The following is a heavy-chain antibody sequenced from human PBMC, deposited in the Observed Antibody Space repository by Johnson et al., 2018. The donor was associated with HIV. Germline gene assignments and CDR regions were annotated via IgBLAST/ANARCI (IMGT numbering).Heavy chain of an antibody. Sequence: QVQLVESGGGVVQPGRSLRLSCAVSGFTLTNYGIHWVRQAPDKGLEWVALISYDGSNTYYADSVRGRFTLSRDISKNTVYLQMNSLRAADTAVYYCAKDQYRKLTTVAGIWGQGTMGTVSS. D-gene: IGHD4-17*01. CDR1: GFTLTNYG. J-gene: IGHJ3*02. CDR2: ISYDGSNT. CDR3: AKDQYRKLTTVAGI. V-gene: IGHV3-30*18.